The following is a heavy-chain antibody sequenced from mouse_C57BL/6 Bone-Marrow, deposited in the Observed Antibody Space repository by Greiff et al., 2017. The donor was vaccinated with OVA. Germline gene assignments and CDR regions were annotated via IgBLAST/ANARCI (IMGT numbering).Heavy chain of an antibody. J-gene: IGHJ3*01. CDR3: ARDLYGYDV. D-gene: IGHD2-2*01. CDR1: GFTFSDFY. V-gene: IGHV7-1*01. Sequence: EVMLVESGGGLVQSGRSLRLSCATSGFTFSDFYMEWVRQAPGKGLEWIAASRNKANDYTTEYSASVKGRFIVSRDTSQSILYRQMNALRAEDTAIYYCARDLYGYDVWGQGTLVTVSA. CDR2: SRNKANDYTT.